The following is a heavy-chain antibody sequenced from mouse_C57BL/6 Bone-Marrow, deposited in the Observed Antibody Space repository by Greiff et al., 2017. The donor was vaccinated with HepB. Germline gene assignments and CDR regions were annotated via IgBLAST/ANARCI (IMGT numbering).Heavy chain of an antibody. CDR1: GFNFTDDS. Sequence: EVQLQESGAELVRPGASVKLSCTASGFNFTDDSMPWVQQRPEQGLEWIGWIDPENGDTEYAAKFQGKATITADTSSNTAYLQLSSLTSEDTAGYYGTTWGTTVGAPDYYAMDYWGQGTSVTVSS. CDR3: TTWGTTVGAPDYYAMDY. CDR2: IDPENGDT. V-gene: IGHV14-4*01. D-gene: IGHD1-1*01. J-gene: IGHJ4*01.